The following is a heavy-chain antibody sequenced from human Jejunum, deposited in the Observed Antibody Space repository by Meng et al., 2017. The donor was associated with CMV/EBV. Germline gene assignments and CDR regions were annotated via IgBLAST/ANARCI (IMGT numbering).Heavy chain of an antibody. V-gene: IGHV1-18*01. CDR2: INAYNGNT. CDR1: GYTFNSYV. Sequence: SGYTFNSYVISWVRQAPGQGLEWMGWINAYNGNTNYAQKLEGRVTMTTDTSTSTAYMELRSLRSDDTAVYYCARGRVSYSSSSSSAYWGQGTLVTVSS. J-gene: IGHJ4*02. D-gene: IGHD6-6*01. CDR3: ARGRVSYSSSSSSAY.